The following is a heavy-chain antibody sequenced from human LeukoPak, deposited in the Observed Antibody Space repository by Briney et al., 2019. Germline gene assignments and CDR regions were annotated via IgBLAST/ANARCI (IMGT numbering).Heavy chain of an antibody. CDR1: GFTFSDYY. V-gene: IGHV3-11*04. J-gene: IGHJ4*02. CDR2: ISSSGSTI. CDR3: ARDTNYGYYFDY. Sequence: GGSLRLSCAASGFTFSDYYMSWIRQAPGKGLEWVSYISSSGSTIYYADSVKGRFTISRDNTKNSLYLQMNSLRAEDTAVYYCARDTNYGYYFDYWGQGTLVTVSS. D-gene: IGHD1-7*01.